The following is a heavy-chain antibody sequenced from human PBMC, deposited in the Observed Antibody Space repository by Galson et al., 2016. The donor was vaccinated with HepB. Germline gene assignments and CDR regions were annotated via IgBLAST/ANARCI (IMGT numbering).Heavy chain of an antibody. CDR2: IFYTGNT. CDR3: ARLSSYGEIDY. V-gene: IGHV4-39*01. CDR1: GGSISSGYYY. D-gene: IGHD4-17*01. J-gene: IGHJ4*02. Sequence: SETLSLTCTVSGGSISSGYYYWSWIRQPAGKGQEWMGNIFYTGNTYYNPSLQSRLTISIDTSKNQFSLRLNSVTASDTAMYFCARLSSYGEIDYWGQGTLVTVSA.